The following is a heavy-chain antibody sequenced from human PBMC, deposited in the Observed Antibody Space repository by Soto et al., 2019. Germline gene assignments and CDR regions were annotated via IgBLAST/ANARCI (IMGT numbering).Heavy chain of an antibody. CDR2: INYSGST. Sequence: QMQLQESGPGLVKPSQTLSLTCTVSGGSISSENYYWNWIRQPPVQGLEWIGYINYSGSTSYNPSLQSRISISVDASKNQCSLKLTSVTAADTAVYYCARLPVLQMPNFQRYYAMDVWGQGTTVTVSS. V-gene: IGHV4-30-4*01. CDR1: GGSISSENYY. CDR3: ARLPVLQMPNFQRYYAMDV. D-gene: IGHD1-1*01. J-gene: IGHJ6*02.